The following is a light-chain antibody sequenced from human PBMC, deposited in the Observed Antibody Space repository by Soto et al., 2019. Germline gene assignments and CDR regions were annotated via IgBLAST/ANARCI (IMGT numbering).Light chain of an antibody. V-gene: IGKV3D-20*02. CDR2: GAS. CDR3: QQRNNWPLT. Sequence: EIVLTQSPGTLSFSPGERATLSCRASHSVSSSYLAWYQQKPGQAPRLLIYGASSRATGIPARFSGSGSGTEFTLTISSLEPEDFAVYYCQQRNNWPLTFGGGTKVDIK. J-gene: IGKJ4*01. CDR1: HSVSSSY.